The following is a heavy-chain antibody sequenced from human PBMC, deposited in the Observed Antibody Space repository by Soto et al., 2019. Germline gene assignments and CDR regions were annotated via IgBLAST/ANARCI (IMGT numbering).Heavy chain of an antibody. CDR2: ISSSSSTI. CDR1: GFTFSSYS. CDR3: ARGPIRFYYYGMDV. D-gene: IGHD3-10*01. J-gene: IGHJ6*02. Sequence: PGGSLRLSCAASGFTFSSYSMNWVRQAPGKGLEWVSYISSSSSTIYYADSVKGRFTISRDNAKNSLYLQMNSLRDEDTAVYYCARGPIRFYYYGMDVWGQGTTVTVSS. V-gene: IGHV3-48*02.